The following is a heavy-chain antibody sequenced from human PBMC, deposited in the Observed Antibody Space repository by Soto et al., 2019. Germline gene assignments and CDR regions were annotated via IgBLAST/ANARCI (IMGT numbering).Heavy chain of an antibody. D-gene: IGHD6-19*01. V-gene: IGHV4-39*07. CDR3: ARLLSVADLDS. CDR1: GGSISSINYY. J-gene: IGHJ4*02. Sequence: SETLSLTCTVSGGSISSINYYWAWIRQPPGKGLEWIGSIYYSGSTYYNPSLRSRVTISVDTSKNQFSLKLSSVTAADTAVYYCARLLSVADLDSWGQGTLVTVSS. CDR2: IYYSGST.